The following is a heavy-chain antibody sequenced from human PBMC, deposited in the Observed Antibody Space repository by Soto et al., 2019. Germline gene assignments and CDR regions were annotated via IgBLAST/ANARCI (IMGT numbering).Heavy chain of an antibody. D-gene: IGHD2-2*01. J-gene: IGHJ3*02. CDR2: IIPILGIA. CDR1: GGTFSSYT. CDR3: ARDPVVVPDPDQQNMAHHI. Sequence: QVQLVQSGAEVKKPGSSVKVSCKASGGTFSSYTISWVRQAPGQGLEWMGRIIPILGIANYAQKFQGRVTITADKSTSTAYMELSSLRSEDTAVYYCARDPVVVPDPDQQNMAHHIWGHGTMVTVSS. V-gene: IGHV1-69*08.